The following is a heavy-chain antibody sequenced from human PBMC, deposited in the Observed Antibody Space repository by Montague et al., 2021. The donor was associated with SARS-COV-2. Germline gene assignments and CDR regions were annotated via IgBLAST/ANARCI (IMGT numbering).Heavy chain of an antibody. CDR3: ASLYIQKTLVGASRRRWFDP. CDR1: GDSMSGSNSY. D-gene: IGHD1-26*01. J-gene: IGHJ5*02. Sequence: SETLSLTCSVSGDSMSGSNSYWGWIRQPPGKGLESIGSISYTGSTSYNASLKSRVTMSVDTSKNEFSLRLSSVTASDTAVYYCASLYIQKTLVGASRRRWFDPWGQGTLVTVSS. CDR2: ISYTGST. V-gene: IGHV4-39*01.